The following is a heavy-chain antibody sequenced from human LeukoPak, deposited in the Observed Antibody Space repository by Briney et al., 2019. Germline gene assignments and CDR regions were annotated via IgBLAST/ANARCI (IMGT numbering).Heavy chain of an antibody. J-gene: IGHJ5*02. V-gene: IGHV4-34*01. CDR2: INHSGST. CDR1: GGSFSGYY. CDR3: AREGCSGGSCASNWFDP. Sequence: SETLSLTCAVYGGSFSGYYWSWIRQPPGKGLEWIGEINHSGSTNHNPSLKSRVTISVDTSKNQFSLKLSSVTAADTAVYYCAREGCSGGSCASNWFDPWGQGTLVTVSS. D-gene: IGHD2-15*01.